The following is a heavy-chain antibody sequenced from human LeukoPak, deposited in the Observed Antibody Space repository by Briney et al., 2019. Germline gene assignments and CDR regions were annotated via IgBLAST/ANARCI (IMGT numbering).Heavy chain of an antibody. Sequence: GESLKISCKGSGYSFTSYWIGGVRQMPGKGLEWMGIIYPGDSDTRYSPSFQGQVTISADKSISTAYLQWSSLKASDTAMYYCARPSSGWYGPYAFDIWGQGTMVTVSS. J-gene: IGHJ3*02. D-gene: IGHD6-19*01. CDR1: GYSFTSYW. CDR3: ARPSSGWYGPYAFDI. CDR2: IYPGDSDT. V-gene: IGHV5-51*01.